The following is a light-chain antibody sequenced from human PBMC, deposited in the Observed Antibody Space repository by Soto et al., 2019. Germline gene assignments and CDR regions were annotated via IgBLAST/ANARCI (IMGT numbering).Light chain of an antibody. Sequence: QSVLTQPASVSGSPGQSITISCTGTSSDIGSYNYVSWYQQLPGKVPKLIIYDVSNRPSGVSDRLSASKSGNAASLTISGLQAEDEADYYCSSYTSTSTLYVFGTGTKLTVL. CDR1: SSDIGSYNY. J-gene: IGLJ1*01. CDR3: SSYTSTSTLYV. V-gene: IGLV2-14*03. CDR2: DVS.